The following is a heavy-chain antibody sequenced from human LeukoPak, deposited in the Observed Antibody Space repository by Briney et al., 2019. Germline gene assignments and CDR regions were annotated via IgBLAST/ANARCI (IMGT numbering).Heavy chain of an antibody. CDR1: GGSISSYY. CDR3: AKGPGMATVKRYLDY. D-gene: IGHD5-24*01. CDR2: IYYSGST. V-gene: IGHV4-59*12. J-gene: IGHJ4*02. Sequence: YPSETLSLTCTVSGGSISSYYWSWIRQPPGKGLEWIGSIYYSGSTYYNPSLKSRVTISVDTSKNQFSLKLSSVTAADTALYYCAKGPGMATVKRYLDYWAREPWSPSPQ.